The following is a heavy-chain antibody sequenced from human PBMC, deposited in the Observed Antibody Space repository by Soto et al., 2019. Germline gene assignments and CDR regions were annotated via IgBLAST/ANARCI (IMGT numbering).Heavy chain of an antibody. CDR1: GGSISSFAYY. CDR2: VYYNENT. Sequence: SETLSLTCTVSGGSISSFAYYWGWIRQPPGKGLEWIGTVYYNENTYYNPSLKSRVTISVDTAKNQFSLNLRSVTAADTAIYFCARRERYYGSPGWLDPWGQGTLVTVSS. V-gene: IGHV4-39*01. D-gene: IGHD3-10*01. CDR3: ARRERYYGSPGWLDP. J-gene: IGHJ5*02.